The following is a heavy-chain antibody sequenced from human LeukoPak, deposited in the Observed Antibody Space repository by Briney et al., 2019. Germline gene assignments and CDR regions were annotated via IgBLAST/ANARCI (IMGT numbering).Heavy chain of an antibody. CDR2: IYSGGST. Sequence: GGSLRLSCAASGFTVSSNYMSWVRQAPGKGLEWVSVIYSGGSTYYADSVKGRFTISRDNSKNTLYLQMNSLRAEDTAVYYCARDLDVDTDAFDIWGQGTMVTVPS. CDR3: ARDLDVDTDAFDI. CDR1: GFTVSSNY. D-gene: IGHD5-18*01. J-gene: IGHJ3*02. V-gene: IGHV3-53*01.